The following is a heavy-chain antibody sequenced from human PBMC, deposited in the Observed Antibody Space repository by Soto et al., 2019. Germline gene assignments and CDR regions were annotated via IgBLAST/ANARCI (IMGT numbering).Heavy chain of an antibody. J-gene: IGHJ4*02. V-gene: IGHV1-69*13. D-gene: IGHD6-19*01. CDR3: ARGGHSSGWYRKDY. CDR2: IIPIFGTA. CDR1: GGTFSSYA. Sequence: ASVKVSCKASGGTFSSYAISWVRQAPGQGLEWMGGIIPIFGTANYARKFQGRVTITADESTSTAYMELSSLRSEDTAVYYCARGGHSSGWYRKDYWGQGTLVTVSS.